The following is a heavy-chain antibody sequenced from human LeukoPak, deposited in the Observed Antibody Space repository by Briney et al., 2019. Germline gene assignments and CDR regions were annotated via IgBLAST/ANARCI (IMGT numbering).Heavy chain of an antibody. Sequence: GGSLRLSCAASGFTFSSYAMSWVRQAPGKGLEWVSAISGSGGGTYYADSVKGRFTISRDNSKNTLYLQMNSLRAEDTAVYYCAKDYDFWGGYPGGAFDIWGQGTMVTVSS. CDR2: ISGSGGGT. V-gene: IGHV3-23*01. J-gene: IGHJ3*02. CDR1: GFTFSSYA. D-gene: IGHD3-3*01. CDR3: AKDYDFWGGYPGGAFDI.